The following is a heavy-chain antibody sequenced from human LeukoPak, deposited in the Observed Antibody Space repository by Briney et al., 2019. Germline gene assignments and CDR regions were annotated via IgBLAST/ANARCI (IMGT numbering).Heavy chain of an antibody. Sequence: ASVKVSCKASGGTFISYAISWVRQAPGQGLEWMGIINPSGGSTTYAQNFQGRVTMTRDTSTSTIYMELSSLRSEDTAVYYCARGMEMATIGTDYWGQGTLVTVSS. CDR2: INPSGGST. J-gene: IGHJ4*02. V-gene: IGHV1-46*01. CDR3: ARGMEMATIGTDY. D-gene: IGHD5-24*01. CDR1: GGTFISYA.